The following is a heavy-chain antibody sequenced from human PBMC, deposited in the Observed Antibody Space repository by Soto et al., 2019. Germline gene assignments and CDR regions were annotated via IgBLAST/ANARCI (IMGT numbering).Heavy chain of an antibody. Sequence: GESLKISCKGSGYSFTSYWIGWVRQMPGKGLEWMGIIYPGDSDTRYSPSSQGQVTISADKSISTAYLQWSSLKASDTAMYYCARLLIGDYYDSSGALDYWGQGTLGTVST. V-gene: IGHV5-51*01. D-gene: IGHD3-22*01. CDR2: IYPGDSDT. CDR1: GYSFTSYW. CDR3: ARLLIGDYYDSSGALDY. J-gene: IGHJ4*02.